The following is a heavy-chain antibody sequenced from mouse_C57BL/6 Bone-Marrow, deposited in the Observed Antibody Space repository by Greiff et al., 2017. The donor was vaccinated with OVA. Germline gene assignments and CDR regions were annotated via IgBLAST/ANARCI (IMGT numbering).Heavy chain of an antibody. CDR2: INPSSGYT. CDR1: GYTFTSYT. Sequence: VQLQQSGAELARPGASVEMSCKASGYTFTSYTMHWVKQRPGQGLEWIGYINPSSGYTKYNQKFKDKATLTADKSSSTAYMQLSSLTSEDSAVYYCAREGIYGNSIHWYFDVWGTGTTVTVSS. J-gene: IGHJ1*03. D-gene: IGHD2-1*01. CDR3: AREGIYGNSIHWYFDV. V-gene: IGHV1-4*01.